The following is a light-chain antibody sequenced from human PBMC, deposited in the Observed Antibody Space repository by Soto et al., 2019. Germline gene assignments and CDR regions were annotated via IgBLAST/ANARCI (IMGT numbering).Light chain of an antibody. J-gene: IGKJ2*01. Sequence: EIVLTQSPATLSLSPGERATLSCRASQSVSSYLAWYQQKPGQAPRLLIYDASNRATGIPARLSGSGSGTDLTLTISSLAHEDFAVYYCQQRSNWTPYTFGQGTKLEIK. CDR1: QSVSSY. V-gene: IGKV3-11*01. CDR2: DAS. CDR3: QQRSNWTPYT.